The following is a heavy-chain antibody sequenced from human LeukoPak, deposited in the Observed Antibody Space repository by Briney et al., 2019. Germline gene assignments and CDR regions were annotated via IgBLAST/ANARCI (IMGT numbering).Heavy chain of an antibody. V-gene: IGHV1-58*02. CDR2: IVVGSGNT. D-gene: IGHD2-15*01. CDR3: AADGVVVAATSSPHYYYYGMDV. Sequence: GASVKVSCKASGFTFSSSAMQWVRQARGQRLEWIGWIVVGSGNTNYALKFQERVTITRDMSTSTAYMELSSLRSEDTAVYYCAADGVVVAATSSPHYYYYGMDVWGQATTVTVSS. CDR1: GFTFSSSA. J-gene: IGHJ6*02.